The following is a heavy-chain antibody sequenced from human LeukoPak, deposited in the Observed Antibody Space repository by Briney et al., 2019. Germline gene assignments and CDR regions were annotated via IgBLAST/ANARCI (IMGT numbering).Heavy chain of an antibody. D-gene: IGHD3-10*01. CDR2: ISSTGNDI. V-gene: IGHV3-21*01. CDR1: GFTFSNFA. CDR3: ARDYYGSGSYLG. Sequence: PGGSLRLSCAASGFTFSNFAFIWVRQAPGKGLEWVSSISSTGNDIYYRDSVKGRFTISRDNAKNSLYLQMNSLRAEDTAVYYCARDYYGSGSYLGWGQGTLVTVSS. J-gene: IGHJ4*02.